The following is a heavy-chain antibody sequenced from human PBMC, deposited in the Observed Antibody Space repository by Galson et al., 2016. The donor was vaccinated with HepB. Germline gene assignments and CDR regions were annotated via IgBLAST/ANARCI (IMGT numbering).Heavy chain of an antibody. Sequence: SLRLSCAASGFTFSSYGMHWVRQTPGKGLEWVAVISYDGSNKYYADSVKGRFTISRDNSKNTLSLQMNSLTAEDTAVYFCARTPQLWYEATLFDNWGQGTLVTVTS. J-gene: IGHJ4*02. D-gene: IGHD5-18*01. CDR1: GFTFSSYG. CDR3: ARTPQLWYEATLFDN. V-gene: IGHV3-30*03. CDR2: ISYDGSNK.